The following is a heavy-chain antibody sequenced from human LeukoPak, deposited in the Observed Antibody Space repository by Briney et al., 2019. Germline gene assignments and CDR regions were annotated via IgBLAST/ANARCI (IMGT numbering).Heavy chain of an antibody. Sequence: SQPLSLTCAITGDSVSRMSVPWSWGTQSPSRGLVWLGRTYFRSKWYYDYAVSVKGRVTINPDTSRNQFSLQLNSVTPEDTAVYYCARGATAYFDYWGQGILVTVSS. CDR1: GDSVSRMSVP. CDR3: ARGATAYFDY. V-gene: IGHV6-1*01. J-gene: IGHJ4*02. D-gene: IGHD5-12*01. CDR2: TYFRSKWYY.